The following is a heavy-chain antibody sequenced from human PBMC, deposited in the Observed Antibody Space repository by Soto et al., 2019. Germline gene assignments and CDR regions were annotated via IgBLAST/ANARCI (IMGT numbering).Heavy chain of an antibody. D-gene: IGHD3-3*01. J-gene: IGHJ6*02. V-gene: IGHV4-34*01. Sequence: PSETLSLTCAVYGGSFSGYYWSWIRQPPGKGLEWIGEINHSGSTNYNPSLKSRVTISVDTSKNQFSLKLSSVTAADTAVYYCARGFGDFWSGYYKYYYYYGMDVWGQGTTVTV. CDR2: INHSGST. CDR3: ARGFGDFWSGYYKYYYYYGMDV. CDR1: GGSFSGYY.